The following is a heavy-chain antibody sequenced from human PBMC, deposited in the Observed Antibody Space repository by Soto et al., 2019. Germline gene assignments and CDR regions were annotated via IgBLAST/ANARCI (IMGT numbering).Heavy chain of an antibody. J-gene: IGHJ4*02. V-gene: IGHV5-10-1*01. CDR3: ARQIYDSDTGPNFQYYFDS. Sequence: GESLKISCKGSGYSFAGYWITLVRQKPGKGLEWMGRIDPSDSQTYYSPSFRGHVTISVTKSITTVFLQWSSLRASDTAMYYCARQIYDSDTGPNFQYYFDSWGQGTPVTVSS. D-gene: IGHD3-22*01. CDR2: IDPSDSQT. CDR1: GYSFAGYW.